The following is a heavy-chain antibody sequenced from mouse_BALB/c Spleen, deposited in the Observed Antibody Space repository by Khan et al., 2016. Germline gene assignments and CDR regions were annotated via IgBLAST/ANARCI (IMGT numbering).Heavy chain of an antibody. CDR3: ARSMITTGFAY. Sequence: EVQLQESGPGLVKPSQSLSLTCTVTGYSITSDYAWNWIRQFPGNKLEWMGYISYSGSTSYNPSLKSRISITRDTSKNQFFLQVHSVTTEDTATYYCARSMITTGFAYWGQGTLVTVSA. D-gene: IGHD2-4*01. V-gene: IGHV3-2*02. J-gene: IGHJ3*01. CDR2: ISYSGST. CDR1: GYSITSDYA.